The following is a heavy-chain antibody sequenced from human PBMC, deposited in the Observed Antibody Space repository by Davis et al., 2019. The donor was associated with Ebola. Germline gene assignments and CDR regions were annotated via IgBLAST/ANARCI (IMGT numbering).Heavy chain of an antibody. CDR1: GDNVSINSGG. CDR3: VRGWLRTGMDV. Sequence: HSQTPSLTCAISGDNVSINSGGWNWIRQSPSRGLEWLGRTYYNSDWYNDYAVSVKGRITISPDTSKNQVSLQLHSVTPEDTAVYHCVRGWLRTGMDVWGKGTTVIVSS. D-gene: IGHD6-19*01. V-gene: IGHV6-1*01. CDR2: TYYNSDWYN. J-gene: IGHJ6*04.